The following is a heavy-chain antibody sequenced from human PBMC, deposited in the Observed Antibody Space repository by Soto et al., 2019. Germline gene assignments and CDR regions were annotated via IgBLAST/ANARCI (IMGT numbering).Heavy chain of an antibody. D-gene: IGHD5-12*01. Sequence: LRLSCADSGFTFSSYSMNWVRQAPGKGLEWVSYISSSSRTIYYADSVKGRFTTSRDNAKNSLYLQMDSLRVEDTAVYYCARGGVLATGPIYFWGQGSQVPVSA. CDR2: ISSSSRTI. V-gene: IGHV3-48*04. CDR3: ARGGVLATGPIYF. CDR1: GFTFSSYS. J-gene: IGHJ4*02.